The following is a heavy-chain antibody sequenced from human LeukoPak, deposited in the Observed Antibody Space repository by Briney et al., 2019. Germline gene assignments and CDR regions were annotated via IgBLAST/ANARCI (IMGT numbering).Heavy chain of an antibody. V-gene: IGHV4-39*01. J-gene: IGHJ5*02. Sequence: PSETLSLTCTVSGASISGSSSYWGWIRQPPGRGLEWIGTIYYSGTAYYNPSLKSRVTISVDTSKNQFSLRLSSVTAADTAAYYCASSHVTIGAAGPDNWFDPWGQGTLVTVSS. CDR3: ASSHVTIGAAGPDNWFDP. CDR1: GASISGSSSY. D-gene: IGHD6-13*01. CDR2: IYYSGTA.